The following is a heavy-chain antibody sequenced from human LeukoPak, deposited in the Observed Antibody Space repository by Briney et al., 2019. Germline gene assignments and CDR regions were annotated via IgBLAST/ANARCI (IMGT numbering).Heavy chain of an antibody. CDR3: AKRAEQQLVTGAFDI. J-gene: IGHJ3*02. V-gene: IGHV3-23*01. CDR2: ISGSGGST. Sequence: GGSLRLSCAASGFTFSSYSMNWVRQAPGKGLEWVSAISGSGGSTYYADSVKGRFTISRDNSKNTLYLQMNSLRAEDTAVYYCAKRAEQQLVTGAFDIWGQGTVVTVSS. D-gene: IGHD6-13*01. CDR1: GFTFSSYS.